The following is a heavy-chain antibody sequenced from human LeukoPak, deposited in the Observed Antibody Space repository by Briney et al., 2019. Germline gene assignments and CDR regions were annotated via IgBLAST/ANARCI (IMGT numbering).Heavy chain of an antibody. D-gene: IGHD6-19*01. J-gene: IGHJ4*02. Sequence: ASVKVSCKASGGTFSSYAISWVRQAPGQGLEWMGGIIPIFGTANYAQKFQGRVTITADEPTSTAYMELSSLRSEDTAVYYCVREGAVALKHFDLWGQGTLLTVSS. V-gene: IGHV1-69*01. CDR2: IIPIFGTA. CDR3: VREGAVALKHFDL. CDR1: GGTFSSYA.